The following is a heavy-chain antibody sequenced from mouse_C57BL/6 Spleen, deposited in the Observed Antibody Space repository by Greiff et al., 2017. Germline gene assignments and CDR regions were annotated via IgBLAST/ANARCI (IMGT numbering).Heavy chain of an antibody. CDR2: ISDGGSYT. J-gene: IGHJ1*03. D-gene: IGHD1-1*01. Sequence: EVKLQESGGGLVKPGGSLKLSCAASGFTFSSYAMSWVRQTPEKRLEWVATISDGGSYTYYPDNVKGRFTISRDNAKNNLYLQMSHLKSEDTAMYYCAREGDSSYWYFDVWGTGTTVTVSS. CDR1: GFTFSSYA. CDR3: AREGDSSYWYFDV. V-gene: IGHV5-4*01.